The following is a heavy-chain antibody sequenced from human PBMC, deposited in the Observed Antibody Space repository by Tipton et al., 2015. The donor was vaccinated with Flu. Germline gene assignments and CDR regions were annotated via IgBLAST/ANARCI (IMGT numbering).Heavy chain of an antibody. J-gene: IGHJ4*02. CDR1: GDSVGSDYF. CDR2: IHYSGSP. CDR3: ARSRIPEPSPFY. D-gene: IGHD1-14*01. Sequence: TLSLTCSVSGDSVGSDYFWGWIRQAPGKGLEWIGNIHYSGSPHYNPSLKSRVTISIDTSKNQFSLKLSSVTAADTAVYYCARSRIPEPSPFYWGQGTRVTVSS. V-gene: IGHV4-38-2*01.